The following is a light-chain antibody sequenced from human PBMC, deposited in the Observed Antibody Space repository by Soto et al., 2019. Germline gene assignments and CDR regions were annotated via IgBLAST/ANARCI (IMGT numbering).Light chain of an antibody. Sequence: QSVLTQPPSASGSPGQSVTISCTGTSSDVAGYNFVSWYQQHPGKAPKLMLYEVTKRPSGVPDRFSGSKSGNTASLTVSGLQAEDEGDYYCSSYAGSNNFVVFGGGTKVTVL. V-gene: IGLV2-8*01. CDR3: SSYAGSNNFVV. CDR1: SSDVAGYNF. CDR2: EVT. J-gene: IGLJ2*01.